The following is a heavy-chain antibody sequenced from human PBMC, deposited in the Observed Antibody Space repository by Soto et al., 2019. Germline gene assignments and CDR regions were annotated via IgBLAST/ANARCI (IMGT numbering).Heavy chain of an antibody. V-gene: IGHV4-4*07. J-gene: IGHJ5*02. CDR1: GGCITRYY. D-gene: IGHD3-9*01. CDR3: ATNGTGWNNWFDP. CDR2: IYNAGTT. Sequence: PSQTLCSTWTVSGGCITRYYWCWSRQPAGKALGWIGRIYNAGTTEYTPSLKSRVTTSVATSKNQFFLNLRSVTVADTAVYYCATNGTGWNNWFDPWGQGILVTVSS.